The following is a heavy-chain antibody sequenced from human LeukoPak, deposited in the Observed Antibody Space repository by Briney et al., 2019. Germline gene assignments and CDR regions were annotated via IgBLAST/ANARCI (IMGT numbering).Heavy chain of an antibody. CDR3: TAPLPTTVTTGY. CDR1: GFTFSNAW. V-gene: IGHV3-15*01. Sequence: GGSLRLSCAASGFTFSNAWMSWVRQAPGEGVEWVGRIKSKTDGGTTDYAAPVKGRFTISRDDSKNTLYLQMNSLKTEDTAVYYCTAPLPTTVTTGYWGQGTLVTVSS. J-gene: IGHJ4*02. CDR2: IKSKTDGGTT. D-gene: IGHD4-17*01.